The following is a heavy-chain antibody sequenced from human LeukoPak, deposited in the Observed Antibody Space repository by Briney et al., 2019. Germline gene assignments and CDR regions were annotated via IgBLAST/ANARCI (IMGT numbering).Heavy chain of an antibody. CDR2: INPSGGST. Sequence: ATVKVSCKASGYTFTSYYMHWVRQAPGQGLEWMGIINPSGGSTSYAQKFQGRVTMTRDTSTSTVYMELSSLRSEGTAVYYCARDFSPYSGNYYFDYWGQGTLVTVSS. CDR3: ARDFSPYSGNYYFDY. J-gene: IGHJ4*02. CDR1: GYTFTSYY. V-gene: IGHV1-46*01. D-gene: IGHD1-26*01.